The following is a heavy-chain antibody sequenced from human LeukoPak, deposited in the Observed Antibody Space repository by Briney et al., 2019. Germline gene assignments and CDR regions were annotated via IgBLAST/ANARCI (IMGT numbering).Heavy chain of an antibody. D-gene: IGHD6-6*01. CDR1: GFTFSSYA. Sequence: PGGSLRLSCAASGFTFSSYAMSWVRQAPGKGLEWVSTISGSGGSTYYADSVKGRFTISRDNSKNTLYLQMNSLRAEDTAVYYCAKDDHSSSSLDYWGQGTLVTVSS. V-gene: IGHV3-23*01. CDR3: AKDDHSSSSLDY. J-gene: IGHJ4*02. CDR2: ISGSGGST.